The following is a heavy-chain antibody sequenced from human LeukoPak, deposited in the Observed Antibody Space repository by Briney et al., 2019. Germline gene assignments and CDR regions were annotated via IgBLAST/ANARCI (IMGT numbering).Heavy chain of an antibody. CDR3: ARDLLRELKGFDP. V-gene: IGHV1-2*02. Sequence: ASVTVSFKASGYTFIASYIHWVRQAPGQGLEWMAWINPDGGGTTYAQNFEGRVTVTRDTSISTVYMDLNSLKSDDTAVYCCARDLLRELKGFDPWGQGTLVTVSS. CDR1: GYTFIASY. J-gene: IGHJ5*02. CDR2: INPDGGGT. D-gene: IGHD1-7*01.